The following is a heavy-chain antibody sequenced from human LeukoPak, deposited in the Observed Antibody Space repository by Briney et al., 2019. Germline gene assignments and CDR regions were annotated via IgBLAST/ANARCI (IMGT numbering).Heavy chain of an antibody. Sequence: SVKVSCKTSGGTFSTYSINWVRQAPGQGLEWMGRIIPILSQSDYAQKSQGTVSITADEFTETAYMELSSLRSDDTAVYYCATGGAYRDAFDIWGQGTMVTVSS. CDR2: IIPILSQS. CDR1: GGTFSTYS. D-gene: IGHD3-10*01. J-gene: IGHJ3*02. CDR3: ATGGAYRDAFDI. V-gene: IGHV1-69*11.